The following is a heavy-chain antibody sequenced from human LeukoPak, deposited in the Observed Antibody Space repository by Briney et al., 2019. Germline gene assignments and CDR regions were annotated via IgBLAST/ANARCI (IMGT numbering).Heavy chain of an antibody. Sequence: SQTLSLTCAISGDSVSSDSAAWNWIRQSPSRGLEWLGKTYYRSKWYNDYAASVKSRISINPDTSKNQFSLHLNSVTPEDTAVYYCARGLSGALDIWGQGTMVTVSS. CDR3: ARGLSGALDI. D-gene: IGHD5/OR15-5a*01. J-gene: IGHJ3*02. V-gene: IGHV6-1*01. CDR1: GDSVSSDSAA. CDR2: TYYRSKWYN.